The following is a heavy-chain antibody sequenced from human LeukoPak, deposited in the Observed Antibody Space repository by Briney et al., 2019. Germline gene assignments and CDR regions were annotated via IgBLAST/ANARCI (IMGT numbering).Heavy chain of an antibody. Sequence: ASVKVSCKASGYTFTGYYMHWVRQAPRQGLEWMGRINPNSGGTNYAQKFQGRVTMTRDTSISTAYMELSRLRSDDTAVYYCAREGIAVADPAFDIWGQGTMVTVSS. V-gene: IGHV1-2*06. J-gene: IGHJ3*02. D-gene: IGHD6-19*01. CDR2: INPNSGGT. CDR1: GYTFTGYY. CDR3: AREGIAVADPAFDI.